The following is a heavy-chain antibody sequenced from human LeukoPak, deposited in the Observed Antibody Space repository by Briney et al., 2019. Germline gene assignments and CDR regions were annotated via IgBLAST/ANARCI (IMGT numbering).Heavy chain of an antibody. CDR1: GFTFSSYW. V-gene: IGHV3-21*01. D-gene: IGHD3-22*01. CDR2: ISDTSRYI. Sequence: GGSLRLSCAASGFTFSSYWMTWVRQSPGKGLEWVASISDTSRYIYYADSMKGRFTVSRDNAKNSLFLQINSLRVEDTAVYYCAREGAHFDSGGYYDAFDFWGQGTLVTVSS. J-gene: IGHJ3*01. CDR3: AREGAHFDSGGYYDAFDF.